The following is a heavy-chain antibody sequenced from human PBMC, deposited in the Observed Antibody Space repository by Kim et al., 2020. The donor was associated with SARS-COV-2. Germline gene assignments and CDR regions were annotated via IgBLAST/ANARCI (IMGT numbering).Heavy chain of an antibody. CDR1: GGSFSGYK. CDR3: ARGRAGVVPSPVLGLGPYYEYYAMEV. D-gene: IGHD2-8*02. V-gene: IGHV4-34*01. CDR2: INHSGST. Sequence: SETLSLTCAVYGGSFSGYKWSWIRQPPGKGLEWIGEINHSGSTNLSPSLKSRITISEDTSKSQFSLRLKSMTAADTAMYYCARGRAGVVPSPVLGLGPYYEYYAMEVWGRGPPVAVYS. J-gene: IGHJ6*01.